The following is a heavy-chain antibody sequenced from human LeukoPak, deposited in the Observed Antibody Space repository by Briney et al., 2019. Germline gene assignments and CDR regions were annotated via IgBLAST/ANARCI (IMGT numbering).Heavy chain of an antibody. CDR1: GYTFTSYA. CDR3: ARGPYGSGSDNWFDP. Sequence: ASVKVSCKASGYTFTSYAMHWVRQAPGQRLEWMGWINAGNGNTKYSQKFQGRVTITRDTSASTAYMELSSLRSEDTAVYYCARGPYGSGSDNWFDPWGQGTLVTVSP. D-gene: IGHD3-10*01. CDR2: INAGNGNT. V-gene: IGHV1-3*01. J-gene: IGHJ5*02.